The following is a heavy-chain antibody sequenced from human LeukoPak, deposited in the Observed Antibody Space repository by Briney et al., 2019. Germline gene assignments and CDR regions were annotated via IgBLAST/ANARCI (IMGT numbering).Heavy chain of an antibody. D-gene: IGHD6-19*01. CDR2: INHSGST. J-gene: IGHJ1*01. V-gene: IGHV4-34*01. Sequence: SETLSLTCAVYGGSFSGYYWSWIRQPPGKGLEWIGVINHSGSTNYNPSLKSRVTISVDTSKNQFSLKLSSVTAADTAVYYCARGPYSSGWYPVGYFQHWGQGTMVTVSS. CDR1: GGSFSGYY. CDR3: ARGPYSSGWYPVGYFQH.